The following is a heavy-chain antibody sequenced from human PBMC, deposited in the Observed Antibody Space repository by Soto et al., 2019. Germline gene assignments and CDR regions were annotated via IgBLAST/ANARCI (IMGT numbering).Heavy chain of an antibody. Sequence: PGGSLRLSCAASGFDVSNTDMSWVRQAPGKGLGWVSVIYSGGYTNYADSVKGRFIVSRDSPKNTLYLQMDSLRAEDTAVYYCAREAIIVIAAPEYYFDYWGQGTLVTVSS. V-gene: IGHV3-66*01. CDR3: AREAIIVIAAPEYYFDY. CDR2: IYSGGYT. CDR1: GFDVSNTD. D-gene: IGHD3-22*01. J-gene: IGHJ4*02.